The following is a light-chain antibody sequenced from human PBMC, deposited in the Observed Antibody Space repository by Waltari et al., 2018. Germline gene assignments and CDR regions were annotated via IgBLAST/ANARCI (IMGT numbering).Light chain of an antibody. J-gene: IGKJ4*01. CDR3: LQLNSYPLT. CDR1: QGISNY. CDR2: AAS. V-gene: IGKV1-9*01. Sequence: DIQLTQSPSFLSASVGDRVTITCRASQGISNYLAWYQQKPGKGPKLLISAASTLQSGVPSRFSGSGSETEFTLTISSLQPEDFATYFCLQLNSYPLTFGGGTNVEIK.